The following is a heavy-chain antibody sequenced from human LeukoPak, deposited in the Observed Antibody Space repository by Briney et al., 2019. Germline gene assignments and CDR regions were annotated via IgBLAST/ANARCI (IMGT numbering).Heavy chain of an antibody. Sequence: PSETLSLTCTVSGGSFSNYYWSWIRQPPAKGLEGIGYIYYGGNTNYNPSLQSRVTISVDTSTNHFSLKLSSVTAADTAVYYCASGGLAAPGTDWFDPWGQGTLVTVSS. CDR1: GGSFSNYY. CDR2: IYYGGNT. CDR3: ASGGLAAPGTDWFDP. V-gene: IGHV4-59*08. D-gene: IGHD6-13*01. J-gene: IGHJ5*02.